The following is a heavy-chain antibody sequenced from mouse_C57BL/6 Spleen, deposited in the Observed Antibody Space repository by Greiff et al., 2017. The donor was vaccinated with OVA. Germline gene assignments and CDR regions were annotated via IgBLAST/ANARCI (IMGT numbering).Heavy chain of an antibody. V-gene: IGHV1-54*01. D-gene: IGHD1-1*01. CDR2: INPGSGGT. CDR3: ARNYGSSYDYWYFDV. J-gene: IGHJ1*03. CDR1: GYAFTNYL. Sequence: VQLQQSGAELVRPGTSVKVSCKASGYAFTNYLIEWVKQRPGQGLEWIGVINPGSGGTNYNEKFKGKATLTADKSSSTAYMQLSSLTSEDSAVYFCARNYGSSYDYWYFDVWGTGTTVTVSS.